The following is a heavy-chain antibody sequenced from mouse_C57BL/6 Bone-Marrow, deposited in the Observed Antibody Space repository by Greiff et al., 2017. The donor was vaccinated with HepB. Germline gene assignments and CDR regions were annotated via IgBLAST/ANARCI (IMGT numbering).Heavy chain of an antibody. Sequence: EVQLVESGGGLVQSGRSLRLSCATSGFTFSDFYMEWVRQAPGKGLEWIAASRNKANDYTTEYSASVKGRFIVSRDTSQSILYLQMNALRAEDTAIYYCARDAGSSGYVRAMDYWGQGTSVTVSS. CDR2: SRNKANDYTT. D-gene: IGHD3-2*02. CDR1: GFTFSDFY. V-gene: IGHV7-1*01. J-gene: IGHJ4*01. CDR3: ARDAGSSGYVRAMDY.